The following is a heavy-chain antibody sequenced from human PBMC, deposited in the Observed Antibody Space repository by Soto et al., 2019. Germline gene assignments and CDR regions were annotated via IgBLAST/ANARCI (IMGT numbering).Heavy chain of an antibody. V-gene: IGHV3-43*01. CDR1: GFTFDDYT. Sequence: PGGSLKLSCAASGFTFDDYTTHWVRQAPGKGLEWVSLISWDGGSTYYADSVKGRFTISRDNSKNSLYLQMNSLRTEDTALYYCAKDMGAGLDYYGMDVWGQGTTVTVPS. J-gene: IGHJ6*02. CDR3: AKDMGAGLDYYGMDV. D-gene: IGHD3-22*01. CDR2: ISWDGGST.